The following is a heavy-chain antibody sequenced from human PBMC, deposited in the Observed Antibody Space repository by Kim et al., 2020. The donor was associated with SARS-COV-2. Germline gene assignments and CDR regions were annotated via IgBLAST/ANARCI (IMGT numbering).Heavy chain of an antibody. CDR3: ARGSYDFWSGPTLGAFDI. J-gene: IGHJ3*02. Sequence: KGRVTISVDTSNNQFSLKLSSVTAADTAVYYCARGSYDFWSGPTLGAFDIWGQGTMVTVSS. V-gene: IGHV4-31*02. D-gene: IGHD3-3*01.